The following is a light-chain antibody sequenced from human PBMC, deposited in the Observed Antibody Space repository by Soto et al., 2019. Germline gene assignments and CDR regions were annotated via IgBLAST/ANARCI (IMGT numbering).Light chain of an antibody. V-gene: IGKV3-11*01. Sequence: EIVLTQSPATLSLSPGERATLSCRASQSVGDYLAWYQHKPGQAPRLLIYDTSNRATDIPARFSGSGSGTDLPLTISSPESEDFAVYYCQHRSNWAWTFGQGTKVEV. J-gene: IGKJ1*01. CDR1: QSVGDY. CDR3: QHRSNWAWT. CDR2: DTS.